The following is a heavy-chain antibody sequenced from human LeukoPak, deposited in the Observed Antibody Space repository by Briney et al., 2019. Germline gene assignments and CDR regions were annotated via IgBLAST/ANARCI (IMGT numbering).Heavy chain of an antibody. Sequence: GGSLRLSCAASGFTFSSYGMHWVRQAPGKGLEWVAVISYDESNKYYADSVKGRFTISRDNSKNTLYLQMNSLRAEDTAVYYCAKDPYRQQLVTKLWAIDYWGQGTLVTVSS. J-gene: IGHJ4*02. CDR3: AKDPYRQQLVTKLWAIDY. D-gene: IGHD6-13*01. CDR1: GFTFSSYG. CDR2: ISYDESNK. V-gene: IGHV3-30*18.